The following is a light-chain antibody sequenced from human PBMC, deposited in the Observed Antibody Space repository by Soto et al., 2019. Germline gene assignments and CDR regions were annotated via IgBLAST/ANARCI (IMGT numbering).Light chain of an antibody. V-gene: IGKV3-15*01. CDR3: QQHNNWPYT. CDR2: GGS. CDR1: QSVSSK. J-gene: IGKJ2*01. Sequence: EIVMTQSPATLSVSPGESATLSCRASQSVSSKLAWYQQKPGQAPRLLIYGGSTRASGIPARFSGSGSGTEFTLTISSLQSEDGVVYYGQQHNNWPYTFGQGTKLEIK.